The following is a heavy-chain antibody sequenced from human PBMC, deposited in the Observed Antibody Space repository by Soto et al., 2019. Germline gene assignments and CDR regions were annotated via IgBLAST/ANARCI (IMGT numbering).Heavy chain of an antibody. Sequence: SETLSLTCTVSGGSISSYYWSWIRQPPGKGLEWIGYIYYSDTTNYNPSLKSRVTISVDKSKNQFSLELSSGTAADTAVYFCARGHRDYYFDYWGQGTLVTVSS. V-gene: IGHV4-59*01. CDR1: GGSISSYY. D-gene: IGHD2-21*02. J-gene: IGHJ4*02. CDR2: IYYSDTT. CDR3: ARGHRDYYFDY.